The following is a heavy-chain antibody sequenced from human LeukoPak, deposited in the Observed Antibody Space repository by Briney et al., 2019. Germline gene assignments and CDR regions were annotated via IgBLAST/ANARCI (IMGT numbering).Heavy chain of an antibody. CDR3: VRGHSGTSRFDP. D-gene: IGHD3-10*01. CDR1: GYTFKDYD. CDR2: MNPKSGTT. Sequence: ASVKVSCKASGYTFKDYDINWVRRAPGQGLEWMGWMNPKSGTTGYAPRFQRRVTMTTNASISTAFMELTSLRSDDTAVYFCVRGHSGTSRFDPWGQGTLVTISS. J-gene: IGHJ5*02. V-gene: IGHV1-8*01.